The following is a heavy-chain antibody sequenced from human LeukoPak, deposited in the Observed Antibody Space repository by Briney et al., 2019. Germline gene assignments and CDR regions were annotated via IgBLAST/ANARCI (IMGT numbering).Heavy chain of an antibody. J-gene: IGHJ4*02. CDR1: GFTFSKDD. CDR3: ARGHYSNCGDYFDY. V-gene: IGHV3-13*01. D-gene: IGHD4-11*01. Sequence: GGSLRLSCAASGFTFSKDDFHWVRQAPGKGLEWVAAIGVTGDTYYADSVKGRFTISRDNSKNTLYLQMNSLRAEDTAVYYCARGHYSNCGDYFDYWGQGTLVTVSS. CDR2: IGVTGDT.